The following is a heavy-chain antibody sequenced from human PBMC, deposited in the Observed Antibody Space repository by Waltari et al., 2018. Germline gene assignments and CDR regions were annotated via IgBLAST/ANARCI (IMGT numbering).Heavy chain of an antibody. J-gene: IGHJ4*02. D-gene: IGHD6-13*01. CDR3: ARSSRIAAAGYYFDY. CDR2: ISYDGSNK. V-gene: IGHV3-30*01. CDR1: GFTFSSYA. Sequence: QVQLVESGGGVVQPGRSLSLSCAASGFTFSSYAMHWVRQAPGKGLEWVAVISYDGSNKYYADSVKGRFTISRDNSKNTLYLQMNSLRAEDTAVYYCARSSRIAAAGYYFDYWGQGTLVTVSS.